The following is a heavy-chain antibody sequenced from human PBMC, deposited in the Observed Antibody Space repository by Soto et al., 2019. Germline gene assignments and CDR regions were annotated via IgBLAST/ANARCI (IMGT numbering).Heavy chain of an antibody. CDR2: INPNSGGT. J-gene: IGHJ5*02. CDR3: ARVAAAGTWWFDP. CDR1: GYTFTGYY. Sequence: QVQLVQSGAEVKKPGASVKVSCKASGYTFTGYYMHWVRQAPGQGLEWMGWINPNSGGTNYAQKFQGWVTMTRDTSISRAYMELSRLRSDDTAVYYCARVAAAGTWWFDPWGQGTLVTVSS. V-gene: IGHV1-2*04. D-gene: IGHD6-13*01.